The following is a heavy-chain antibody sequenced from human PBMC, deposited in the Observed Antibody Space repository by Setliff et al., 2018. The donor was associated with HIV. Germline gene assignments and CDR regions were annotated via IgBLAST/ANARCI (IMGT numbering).Heavy chain of an antibody. CDR1: GFTFNNYA. D-gene: IGHD4-17*01. J-gene: IGHJ4*02. CDR3: ARAAAGNTGPFDL. V-gene: IGHV3-23*01. Sequence: GGSLRLSCAASGFTFNNYAMSWVRQAPGKGLEWVSDISGSGIGSYYPDSGKDRFTISRDNSKNTLFLQMNSLRAEDTAVYYCARAAAGNTGPFDLWGQGSPVTVSS. CDR2: ISGSGIGS.